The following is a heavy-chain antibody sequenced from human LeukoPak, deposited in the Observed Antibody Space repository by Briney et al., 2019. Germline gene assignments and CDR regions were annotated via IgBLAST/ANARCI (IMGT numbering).Heavy chain of an antibody. Sequence: GGSLRLSCAASGFTFSSYAMSWVRQAPGKGLEWVSAISGSGGSTYYADSVKGRFTISRDNSKNTLYLHMNSLRAEDTAVYYCAKLGGQEVYNYYVGVWGKGTTVAVSS. D-gene: IGHD3-16*01. CDR1: GFTFSSYA. CDR2: ISGSGGST. CDR3: AKLGGQEVYNYYVGV. V-gene: IGHV3-23*01. J-gene: IGHJ6*03.